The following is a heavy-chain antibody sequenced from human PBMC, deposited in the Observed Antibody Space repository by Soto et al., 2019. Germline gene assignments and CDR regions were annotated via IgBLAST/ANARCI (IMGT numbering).Heavy chain of an antibody. V-gene: IGHV1-69*13. D-gene: IGHD3-22*01. J-gene: IGHJ3*02. Sequence: GASVKVSCKASGGTFSSYAISWVRQAPGQGLEWMGGIIPIFGTANYAQKFQGRVTITADESTSTAYMELSSLRSEDTAVYYCARGSVLLGDSSGSRNAFDIWGQGTMVTVSS. CDR3: ARGSVLLGDSSGSRNAFDI. CDR1: GGTFSSYA. CDR2: IIPIFGTA.